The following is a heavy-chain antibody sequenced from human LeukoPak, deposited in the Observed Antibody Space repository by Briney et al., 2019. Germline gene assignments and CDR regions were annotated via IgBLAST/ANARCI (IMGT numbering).Heavy chain of an antibody. CDR2: ITTSGNTI. D-gene: IGHD1-26*01. CDR1: GFTFTDYY. J-gene: IGHJ4*02. Sequence: PGRSLRLSCAAAGFTFTDYYMTSIRQAPGKGLEWVSYITTSGNTIHYADSVKGRFTISRDNAKNSLYLQMNSLRAEDSAVYYCVRVYSWNHYGTDYWGQGTLVTVSS. CDR3: VRVYSWNHYGTDY. V-gene: IGHV3-11*04.